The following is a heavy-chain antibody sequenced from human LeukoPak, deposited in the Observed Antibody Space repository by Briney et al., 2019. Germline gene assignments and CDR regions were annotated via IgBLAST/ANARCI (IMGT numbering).Heavy chain of an antibody. D-gene: IGHD5-18*01. CDR3: ARDRQLWLSNRYYFDY. J-gene: IGHJ4*02. CDR2: IKQEGSAR. Sequence: GGSLRLSCVASGFSFSSYWMSWVRQTPGKGLEWVANIKQEGSARYYVDSVTGRFTISRDNAMNSLYLQMNSLRAEDTAVYYCARDRQLWLSNRYYFDYWGQGTLVTVSS. V-gene: IGHV3-7*01. CDR1: GFSFSSYW.